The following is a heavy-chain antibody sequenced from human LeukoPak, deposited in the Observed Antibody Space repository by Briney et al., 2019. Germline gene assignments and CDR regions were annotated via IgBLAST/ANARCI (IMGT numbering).Heavy chain of an antibody. D-gene: IGHD2-15*01. CDR1: GFTFNRYG. CDR2: ISFDGKVS. CDR3: ARDTSVGAAYFDV. J-gene: IGHJ4*02. V-gene: IGHV3-30*03. Sequence: GGSLRLSCAASGFTFNRYGMHWVRQAPGKGLEWVAVISFDGKVSYYADSVKGRFTISRDNSKNTLSLQMTTLRPDDTAIYYCARDTSVGAAYFDVWGQGALVAVSS.